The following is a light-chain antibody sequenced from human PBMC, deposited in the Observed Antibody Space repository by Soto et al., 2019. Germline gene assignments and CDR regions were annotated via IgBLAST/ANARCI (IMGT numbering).Light chain of an antibody. CDR2: EVS. J-gene: IGLJ3*02. Sequence: QSALTQPASVSGSPGQSITISCIETTSDFGTKKFFSWYQQQPGKAPKLIIYEVSNRPSGVSNRFSGSKSGNTASLTISGLQSEDEADYYCTSYTTSTTLEVFGGGTKLTVL. CDR3: TSYTTSTTLEV. V-gene: IGLV2-14*02. CDR1: TSDFGTKKF.